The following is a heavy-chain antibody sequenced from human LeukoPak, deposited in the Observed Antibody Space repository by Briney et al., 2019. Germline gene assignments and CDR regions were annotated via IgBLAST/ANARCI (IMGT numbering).Heavy chain of an antibody. CDR3: ARGGRYGDPTSFDY. D-gene: IGHD4-17*01. Sequence: PSETLSLTCAVYGGSFSNVYWTWIRQPPGKGLEWIGYIYYSGSTNYNPSLKSRVTISVDTSKNQFSLKLSSVTAADTAVYYCARGGRYGDPTSFDYWGQGTLVTVSS. CDR2: IYYSGST. V-gene: IGHV4-59*01. J-gene: IGHJ4*02. CDR1: GGSFSNVY.